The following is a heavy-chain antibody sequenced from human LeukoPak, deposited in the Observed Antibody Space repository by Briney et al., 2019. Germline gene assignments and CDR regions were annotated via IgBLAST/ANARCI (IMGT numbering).Heavy chain of an antibody. CDR2: IYSSGST. CDR3: ARVGGMVRGANIDPMDV. V-gene: IGHV4-4*07. CDR1: GGSFSGYF. J-gene: IGHJ6*02. D-gene: IGHD3-10*01. Sequence: PSGTLSLTCNVSGGSFSGYFWSWIRQPAGKGLEWIGRIYSSGSTNYNPSLKRRDIMSVDTSKNQFSLNLRSVTAADTAVYYCARVGGMVRGANIDPMDVWGQGTTVTVSS.